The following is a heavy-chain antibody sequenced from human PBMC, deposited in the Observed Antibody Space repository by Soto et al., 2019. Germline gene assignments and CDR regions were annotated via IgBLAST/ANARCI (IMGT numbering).Heavy chain of an antibody. CDR2: SSPSDSDT. D-gene: IGHD3-22*01. Sequence: GESLKISCKGSGYSFTDYWIGWVRQKPGEGLEWMGISSPSDSDTRYSPSFEGQVTMSADKSISTAYLQWRSLRASDSAMYYCARLSSGVIYEKYTSGNYDIGPQWFEPWGQGTPVTVSS. CDR3: ARLSSGVIYEKYTSGNYDIGPQWFEP. J-gene: IGHJ5*02. CDR1: GYSFTDYW. V-gene: IGHV5-51*01.